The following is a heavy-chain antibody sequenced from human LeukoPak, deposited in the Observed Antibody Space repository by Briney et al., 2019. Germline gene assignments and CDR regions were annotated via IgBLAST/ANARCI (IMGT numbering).Heavy chain of an antibody. Sequence: GGSLRLSCVVSGFSVSNDYMSWVRQAPGKGLEWVSVIYGGGDTYYADSVRGRFTISRDNFENTLFLQMDSLRAVDTAVYYCTRLLPSSHHFFDSWGQGALVTVSS. J-gene: IGHJ4*02. V-gene: IGHV3-53*01. CDR2: IYGGGDT. D-gene: IGHD6-6*01. CDR1: GFSVSNDY. CDR3: TRLLPSSHHFFDS.